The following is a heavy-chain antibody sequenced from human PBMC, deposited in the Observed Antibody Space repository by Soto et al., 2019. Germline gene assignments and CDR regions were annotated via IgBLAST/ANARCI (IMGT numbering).Heavy chain of an antibody. D-gene: IGHD3-22*01. CDR2: ISHSGIT. CDR1: GDSISRSNW. J-gene: IGHJ4*02. Sequence: QVQLQESGPGLVRPSGALSVTCAVSGDSISRSNWWSWVRQSPGKGLEWIGEISHSGITNYNPSLKSRVTISGDKSKNQLSLKLTSVTAADTAVYYCARVRYDRSGFDHWGQGTLVSVSS. CDR3: ARVRYDRSGFDH. V-gene: IGHV4-4*02.